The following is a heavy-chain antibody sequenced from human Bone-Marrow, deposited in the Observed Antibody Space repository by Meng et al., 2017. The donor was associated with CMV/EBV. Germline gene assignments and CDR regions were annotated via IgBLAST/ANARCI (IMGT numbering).Heavy chain of an antibody. CDR1: GYTFTGYY. CDR2: INPNSGGT. D-gene: IGHD1-26*01. V-gene: IGHV1-2*02. CDR3: ARSGKWELPHFDY. J-gene: IGHJ4*02. Sequence: ASVKVSCKASGYTFTGYYMHWVRQAPGQGLEWMGWINPNSGGTNYAQKFQGRVSMTRDTSISTAYMELSRLRSDDTAVYYCARSGKWELPHFDYWGQGILVTVSS.